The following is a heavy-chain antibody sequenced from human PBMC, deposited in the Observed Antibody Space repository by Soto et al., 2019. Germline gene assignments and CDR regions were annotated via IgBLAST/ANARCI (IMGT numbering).Heavy chain of an antibody. D-gene: IGHD3-22*01. CDR2: IYYSGST. J-gene: IGHJ6*02. Sequence: TLSLTCTVSGGSISSGGYYWSWIRQHPGKGLEWIGYIYYSGSTYYNPSLKSRVTISVDTSKNQFSLKLSSVTAADTAVYYCARDLFETGYYDSSGPIGMDVWGQGTTVTVSS. CDR3: ARDLFETGYYDSSGPIGMDV. CDR1: GGSISSGGYY. V-gene: IGHV4-31*03.